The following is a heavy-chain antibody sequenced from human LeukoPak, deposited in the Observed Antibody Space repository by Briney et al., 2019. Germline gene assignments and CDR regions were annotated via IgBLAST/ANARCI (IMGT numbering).Heavy chain of an antibody. CDR1: GFTFSSYS. CDR3: AREEVGATGDY. D-gene: IGHD1-26*01. J-gene: IGHJ4*02. Sequence: GGSLRLSCAASGFTFSSYSMNWIRQAPGKGLEWVSSISSSSSYIYYADSVKGRFTISRDNAKNSLYLQMNSLRAEDTAVYYYAREEVGATGDYWGQGTLVTVSS. V-gene: IGHV3-21*01. CDR2: ISSSSSYI.